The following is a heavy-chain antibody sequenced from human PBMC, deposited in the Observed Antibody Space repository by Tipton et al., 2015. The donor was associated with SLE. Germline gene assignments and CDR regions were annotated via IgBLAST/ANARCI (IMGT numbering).Heavy chain of an antibody. CDR1: GGSISSNDYY. V-gene: IGHV4-39*07. CDR2: INHSVST. CDR3: ARSSGNYYFYMDV. J-gene: IGHJ6*03. Sequence: GLVKPSETLSLTCSVSGGSISSNDYYWGWIRQPPGKGLEWIGEINHSVSTNYNPSLKSRVTISADTSKNQFSLKLTSVTAADTAVYYCARSSGNYYFYMDVWGRGTTVTVSS.